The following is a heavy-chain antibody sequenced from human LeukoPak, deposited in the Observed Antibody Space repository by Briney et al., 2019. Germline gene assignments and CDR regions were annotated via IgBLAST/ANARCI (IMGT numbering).Heavy chain of an antibody. J-gene: IGHJ5*02. V-gene: IGHV3-9*01. CDR3: AKGYCSSTSCYPDNWFDP. CDR2: ISWNSGSI. CDR1: GFTFDDYA. D-gene: IGHD2-2*01. Sequence: GGSLRLSCAASGFTFDDYAMHWVRQAPGKGLEWVSGISWNSGSIGYADSVKGRFTISRDNAKNSLYLQMNSLRAEDTALYYCAKGYCSSTSCYPDNWFDPWGQGTLVTVSS.